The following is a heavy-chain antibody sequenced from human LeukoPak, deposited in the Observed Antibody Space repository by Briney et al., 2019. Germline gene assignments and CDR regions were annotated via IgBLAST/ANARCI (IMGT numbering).Heavy chain of an antibody. CDR2: IYPGDSDT. CDR3: AGHERIVGANGAFDI. V-gene: IGHV5-51*01. Sequence: GESLKISCKGSGYSFTSYWIGWVRQMPGKGLEWMGIIYPGDSDTRYSPSFQGQVTISADKSISTAYLQWSSLKASDTAMYYCAGHERIVGANGAFDIWGQETMVTVSS. J-gene: IGHJ3*02. D-gene: IGHD1-26*01. CDR1: GYSFTSYW.